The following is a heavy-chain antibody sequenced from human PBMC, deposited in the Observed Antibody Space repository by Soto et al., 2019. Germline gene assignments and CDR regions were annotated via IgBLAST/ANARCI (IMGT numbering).Heavy chain of an antibody. CDR1: GDSISTSTDF. J-gene: IGHJ4*02. CDR2: IYNGGSS. V-gene: IGHV4-39*01. CDR3: ARHRGPTGTDY. Sequence: PSETLSLTCTVAGDSISTSTDFWGWIRQSPGKGLEWIGTIYNGGSSYYNPSLKSRVTISVDTSKNQFSLKLSSVTAADTALYYCARHRGPTGTDYWGQGTLVTVSS. D-gene: IGHD1-1*01.